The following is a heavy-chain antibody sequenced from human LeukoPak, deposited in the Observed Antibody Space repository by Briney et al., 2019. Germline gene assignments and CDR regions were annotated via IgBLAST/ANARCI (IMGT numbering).Heavy chain of an antibody. J-gene: IGHJ4*02. CDR2: ISSSSSYI. Sequence: GGSLRLSCAASGFTFSSYSMTWVRQAPGKGLEWVSSISSSSSYIYYADSVKGRFTISRDNAKNSLYLQMNSLRAEDTAVYHCARHSVVVVAATPFPFDYWGQGTLVTVSS. CDR1: GFTFSSYS. CDR3: ARHSVVVVAATPFPFDY. V-gene: IGHV3-21*01. D-gene: IGHD2-15*01.